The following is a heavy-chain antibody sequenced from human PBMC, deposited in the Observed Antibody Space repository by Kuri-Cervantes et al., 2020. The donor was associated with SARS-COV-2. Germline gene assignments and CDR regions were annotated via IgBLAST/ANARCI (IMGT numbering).Heavy chain of an antibody. CDR1: GFTFSSYG. Sequence: LSLTCAASGFTFSSYGMHWVRQAPGKGLEWVAVIWYGGSNKYYADSVKGRFTISRDNSKNTLYLQMNSLRAEDTAVYYCARDPYHYDSTVLDVWGQGTTVTVSS. V-gene: IGHV3-33*08. J-gene: IGHJ6*02. CDR3: ARDPYHYDSTVLDV. D-gene: IGHD3-22*01. CDR2: IWYGGSNK.